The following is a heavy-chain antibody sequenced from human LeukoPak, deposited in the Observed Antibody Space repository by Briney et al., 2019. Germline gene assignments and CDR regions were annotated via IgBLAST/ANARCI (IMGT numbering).Heavy chain of an antibody. Sequence: GGSLRLFCAASGFPFSRYSMKWARKARGKGLEWVSSISTSSTYMYYADSVKGRFTISRDNAKNSLYLQMNSLRAEDTAVYYCARGTDPDFWSGYYVDYWGQGTLVTVSS. CDR1: GFPFSRYS. CDR3: ARGTDPDFWSGYYVDY. J-gene: IGHJ4*02. D-gene: IGHD3-3*01. CDR2: ISTSSTYM. V-gene: IGHV3-21*01.